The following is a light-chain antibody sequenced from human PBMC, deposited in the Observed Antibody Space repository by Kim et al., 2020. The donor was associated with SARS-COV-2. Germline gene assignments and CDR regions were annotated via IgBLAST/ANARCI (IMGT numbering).Light chain of an antibody. CDR3: QHFNNYPLT. V-gene: IGKV1D-13*01. Sequence: GDRVTITCRASQGLSSALAWYQQKPGKPPKLLIYNASSLESGVPSRFSGSGSGTDFTLTISSLQPEDFATYYCQHFNNYPLTFGGGTKVDIK. CDR1: QGLSSA. CDR2: NAS. J-gene: IGKJ4*01.